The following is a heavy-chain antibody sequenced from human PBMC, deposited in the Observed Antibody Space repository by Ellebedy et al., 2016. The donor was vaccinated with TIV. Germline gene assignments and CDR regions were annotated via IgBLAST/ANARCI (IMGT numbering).Heavy chain of an antibody. D-gene: IGHD4-11*01. J-gene: IGHJ4*02. CDR1: GFTFSSYA. CDR3: AGSTTITTMPY. Sequence: GESLKISCAASGFTFSSYAMSWVRQAPGKGLEWVSGISGFEQTTHYTDSVKGRFTTSRDNSKNTLYLHMTSLRAEDTAVYYCAGSTTITTMPYWGQGTLVTVSS. V-gene: IGHV3-23*01. CDR2: ISGFEQTT.